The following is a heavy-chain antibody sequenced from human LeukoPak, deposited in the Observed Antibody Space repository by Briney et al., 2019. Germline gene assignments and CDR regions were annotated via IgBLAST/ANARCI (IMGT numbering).Heavy chain of an antibody. CDR2: INPNSGGT. J-gene: IGHJ4*02. Sequence: ASVKVSCKASGYTFTGYYMHWVRQAPGQGLEWMGWINPNSGGTNYAQKFQGRVTMTRDTSISTAYMELSRLRSDDTAVYYCARSSPLKYYYDSSGYYWVYWGQGTLVTVSS. D-gene: IGHD3-22*01. CDR1: GYTFTGYY. V-gene: IGHV1-2*02. CDR3: ARSSPLKYYYDSSGYYWVY.